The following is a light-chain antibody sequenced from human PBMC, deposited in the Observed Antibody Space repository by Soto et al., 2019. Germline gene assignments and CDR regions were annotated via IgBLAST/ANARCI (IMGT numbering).Light chain of an antibody. CDR1: QSISSW. CDR3: QQYEAYPLT. Sequence: DIQLTQSPSTLSASVGDRVTITCRASQSISSWLAWYQQKPGKAPKLLVYKASSLESGVPSRFSCSGSGTEFTLTISTLQPDDFETYYCQQYEAYPLTFGGGTKVEI. CDR2: KAS. V-gene: IGKV1-5*03. J-gene: IGKJ4*01.